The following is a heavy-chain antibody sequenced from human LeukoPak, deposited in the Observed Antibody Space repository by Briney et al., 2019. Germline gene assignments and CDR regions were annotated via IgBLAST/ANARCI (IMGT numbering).Heavy chain of an antibody. D-gene: IGHD6-13*01. J-gene: IGHJ4*02. CDR1: GGTFSSYA. CDR3: ARGGGIAAAGTDHFDY. Sequence: SVKVSCKASGGTFSSYAISWVRQAPGQGLEWMGRIIPIFGIANYAQKFQGRVTITADKSTSTAYMELSSLRSEDTAVYYCARGGGIAAAGTDHFDYWGQGTLVTVSS. CDR2: IIPIFGIA. V-gene: IGHV1-69*04.